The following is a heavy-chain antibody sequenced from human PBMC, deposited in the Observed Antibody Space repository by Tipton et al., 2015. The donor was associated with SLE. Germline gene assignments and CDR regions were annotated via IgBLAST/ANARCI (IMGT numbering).Heavy chain of an antibody. J-gene: IGHJ4*02. V-gene: IGHV3-15*05. Sequence: GSLRLSCAAFGFAFNTAWMTWVRQAPGQGLEWVGRIKSMSDGGTADFAATVKGRIIMSRNDADNTMYLDLHSLTAEDTAVYYCTPDRYSLHGGLDYWGQGTLITVSS. CDR2: IKSMSDGGTA. D-gene: IGHD4-11*01. CDR3: TPDRYSLHGGLDY. CDR1: GFAFNTAW.